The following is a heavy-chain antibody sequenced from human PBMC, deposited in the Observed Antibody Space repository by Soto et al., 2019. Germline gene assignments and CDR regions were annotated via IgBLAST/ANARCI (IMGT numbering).Heavy chain of an antibody. CDR3: ASPLLADSSGYSLGY. CDR2: ISSSSSTI. V-gene: IGHV3-48*04. J-gene: IGHJ4*02. CDR1: GFTFSSYS. Sequence: GGSLRLSCAASGFTFSSYSMNWVRQAPGKGLEWVSYISSSSSTIYYADSVKGRFTISRDNAKNSLYLQMNSLRAEDTAVYYCASPLLADSSGYSLGYWGQGTLVTVSS. D-gene: IGHD3-22*01.